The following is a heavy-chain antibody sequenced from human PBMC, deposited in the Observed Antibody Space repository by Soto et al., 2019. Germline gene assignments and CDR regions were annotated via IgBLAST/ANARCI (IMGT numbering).Heavy chain of an antibody. Sequence: PSETLSLTCAVYGGSFSGYYWSWIRQPPGKGLEWIGEINHSGSTNYNPSLKSRVTISVDTSKNQFSLKLSSVTAADTAVYYCARGRSMAAVAGTGGFDYWGQGTLVTAPQ. D-gene: IGHD6-19*01. CDR1: GGSFSGYY. V-gene: IGHV4-34*01. CDR2: INHSGST. J-gene: IGHJ4*02. CDR3: ARGRSMAAVAGTGGFDY.